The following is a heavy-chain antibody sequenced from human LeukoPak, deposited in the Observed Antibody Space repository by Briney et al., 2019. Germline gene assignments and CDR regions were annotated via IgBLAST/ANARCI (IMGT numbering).Heavy chain of an antibody. J-gene: IGHJ4*02. CDR2: IYYSGST. D-gene: IGHD3-9*01. Sequence: PSETLSLTCTVSGGSISSYYWSWIRQPPGKGVEWIGYIYYSGSTNYNPSLKSRVTISVDTSKNQFSLRLNSVTAADTAVYYCARFEGYDFLTGYAYYFDYWGQGTLVTVSS. V-gene: IGHV4-59*01. CDR1: GGSISSYY. CDR3: ARFEGYDFLTGYAYYFDY.